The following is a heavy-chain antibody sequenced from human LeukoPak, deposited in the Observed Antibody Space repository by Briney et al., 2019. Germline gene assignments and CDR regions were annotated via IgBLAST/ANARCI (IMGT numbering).Heavy chain of an antibody. CDR3: ARDAGYCSSTSCYLVYFMDV. CDR2: ISYDGSNK. CDR1: GFTFSSYA. V-gene: IGHV3-30*14. J-gene: IGHJ6*03. Sequence: GGSLRLSCAASGFTFSSYAMHWVRQAPGKGLEWVAVISYDGSNKYYADSVKGRFTISRDNSKNTLYLQMNSLRAEDTAVYYCARDAGYCSSTSCYLVYFMDVWGKGTTVTVSS. D-gene: IGHD2-2*03.